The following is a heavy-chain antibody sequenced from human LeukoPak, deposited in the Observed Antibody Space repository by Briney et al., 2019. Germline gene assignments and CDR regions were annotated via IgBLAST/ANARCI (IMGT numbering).Heavy chain of an antibody. CDR3: ARENRDNNPFYH. CDR1: EFAFSTYN. CDR2: ISTGSSTT. J-gene: IGHJ4*02. D-gene: IGHD1-14*01. Sequence: SGGSLRLSCAASEFAFSTYNMNWVRQAPGKGLEWVSYISTGSSTTYYADSVKGRFTISRDNSKNTLYLQMNSLRVEDTAVYYCARENRDNNPFYHWGQGTLVTVSS. V-gene: IGHV3-48*01.